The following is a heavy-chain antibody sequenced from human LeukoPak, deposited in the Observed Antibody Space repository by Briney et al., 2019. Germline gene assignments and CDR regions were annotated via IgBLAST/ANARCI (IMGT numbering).Heavy chain of an antibody. CDR2: ISSSSSYK. V-gene: IGHV3-21*01. Sequence: GGSLRLSCAASGFNFSVYSMNWVRQAPGKGLEWVSSISSSSSYKYYADSVKGRFTISRDNAKNSLYLQMNSLRAEDTAVYYCARGPYSSSWYDYFDYWGQGTLVTVSS. CDR3: ARGPYSSSWYDYFDY. CDR1: GFNFSVYS. J-gene: IGHJ4*02. D-gene: IGHD6-13*01.